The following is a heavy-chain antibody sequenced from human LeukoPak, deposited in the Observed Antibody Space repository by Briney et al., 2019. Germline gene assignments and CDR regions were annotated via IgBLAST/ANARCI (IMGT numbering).Heavy chain of an antibody. CDR1: GFTFGDYA. D-gene: IGHD5-18*01. Sequence: GGSLRLSCTASGFTFGDYAMSWVRQAPGKGLEWVGFIRSKAYGGTKEYAASVKGRFTISRDDSKSIAYLQMNSLKNEDTAVYYCTRGPRIQLWFADHYYGMDVWGQGTTVTVSS. CDR2: IRSKAYGGTK. V-gene: IGHV3-49*04. CDR3: TRGPRIQLWFADHYYGMDV. J-gene: IGHJ6*02.